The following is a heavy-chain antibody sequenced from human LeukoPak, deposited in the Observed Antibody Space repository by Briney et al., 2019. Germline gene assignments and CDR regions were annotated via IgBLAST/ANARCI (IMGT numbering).Heavy chain of an antibody. CDR1: GGSISSYY. Sequence: SETLSLTCTVSGGSISSYYWSWIRQPPGKGLEWIGYIYYSGSTNYNPSLKSRVTISVDTSKNQFSLKLSSVTAADTAVYYCAREAPMGSGSDYWGQGTLVTVSS. D-gene: IGHD6-19*01. CDR2: IYYSGST. CDR3: AREAPMGSGSDY. J-gene: IGHJ4*02. V-gene: IGHV4-59*01.